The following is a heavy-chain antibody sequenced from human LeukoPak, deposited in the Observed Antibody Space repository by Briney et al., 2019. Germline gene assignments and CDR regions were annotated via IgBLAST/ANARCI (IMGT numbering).Heavy chain of an antibody. Sequence: SETLSLTCTVSGDSISTSTYYWGWIRQPPGKGLEWIGSINYSGNTYYNPSLKSRVTISVDTSKNQFSLKLSSVTAADTAVYYCARQSGGATVTTIFDCWGQGTLVTVSS. J-gene: IGHJ4*02. D-gene: IGHD4-17*01. CDR2: INYSGNT. CDR1: GDSISTSTYY. CDR3: ARQSGGATVTTIFDC. V-gene: IGHV4-39*01.